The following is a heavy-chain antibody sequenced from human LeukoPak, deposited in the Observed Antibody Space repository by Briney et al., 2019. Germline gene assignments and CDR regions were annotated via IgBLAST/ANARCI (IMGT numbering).Heavy chain of an antibody. D-gene: IGHD4-17*01. CDR2: IKSKTDGGTT. CDR3: TTPALAYGDVYDY. Sequence: GGSLRLSCAASGFTFNNAWMSWVRQAPGKGLEGVGRIKSKTDGGTTDHAAPVKGRFTISRDDSRNTLYLQMNSLKTEDTAVYYCTTPALAYGDVYDYWGQGTLVTVSS. V-gene: IGHV3-15*01. CDR1: GFTFNNAW. J-gene: IGHJ4*02.